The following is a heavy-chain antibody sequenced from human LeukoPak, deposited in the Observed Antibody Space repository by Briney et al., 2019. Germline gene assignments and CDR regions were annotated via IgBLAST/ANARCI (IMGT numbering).Heavy chain of an antibody. V-gene: IGHV1-2*06. Sequence: ASVKVSCKASGYTFTGYYMHWVRQAPGQGLEWMGRINPNSGGTNYAQKFQGRVTMTRDTSISTAYMELSRLGSDDTAVYYCARTSITWIQLVDYWGQGTLVTVSS. CDR3: ARTSITWIQLVDY. D-gene: IGHD5-18*01. J-gene: IGHJ4*02. CDR1: GYTFTGYY. CDR2: INPNSGGT.